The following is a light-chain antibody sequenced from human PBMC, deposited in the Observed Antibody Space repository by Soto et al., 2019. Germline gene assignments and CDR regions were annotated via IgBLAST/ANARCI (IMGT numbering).Light chain of an antibody. J-gene: IGKJ5*01. CDR2: DAS. CDR1: QSVSSN. V-gene: IGKV3-11*01. CDR3: QQRSNWPPIT. Sequence: EIVMTQSPATLSVSPGERATLSCRASQSVSSNLAWYQQKPGQAPRLLIHDASHRAAGIPARFSGSGFGTDFTLTISSLEPEDAAVYYCQQRSNWPPITFGQVTLLEVK.